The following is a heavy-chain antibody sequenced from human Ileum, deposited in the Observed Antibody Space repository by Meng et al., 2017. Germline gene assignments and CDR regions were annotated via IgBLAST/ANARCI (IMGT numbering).Heavy chain of an antibody. Sequence: QVHGRARASGLGTLSGTRCLTCPVSGGPITNKDGWSWARRPPGKGLEWIGEMNHDGRTNYNPSFKSRVIMSIDKSRNQFSLHLSSVTAADTAVYFCATNGFYSIDNWGQGTLVTVSS. V-gene: IGHV4-4*02. CDR2: MNHDGRT. CDR1: GGPITNKDG. D-gene: IGHD2-8*01. J-gene: IGHJ4*02. CDR3: ATNGFYSIDN.